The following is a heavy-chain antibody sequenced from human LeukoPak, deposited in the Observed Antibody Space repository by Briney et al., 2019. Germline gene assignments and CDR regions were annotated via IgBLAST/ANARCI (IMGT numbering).Heavy chain of an antibody. Sequence: GGSLRLSCAASGFTFSTYAISWVRQAPGKGLEWVSCISSTSNYIFYADSVRGRFTISRDNAKNSLYLQMDSLRAEDTAVYYCARVVDDWSFFDYWGQGTLVTVSS. V-gene: IGHV3-21*01. J-gene: IGHJ4*02. CDR3: ARVVDDWSFFDY. CDR1: GFTFSTYA. D-gene: IGHD3-9*01. CDR2: ISSTSNYI.